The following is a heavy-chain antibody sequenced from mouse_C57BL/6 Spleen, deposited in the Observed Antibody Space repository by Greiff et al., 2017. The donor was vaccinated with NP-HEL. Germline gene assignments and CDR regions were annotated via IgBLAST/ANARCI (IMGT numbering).Heavy chain of an antibody. CDR1: GFNIKDYY. J-gene: IGHJ3*01. CDR3: TTSYYGSVFAY. CDR2: IDPEDGDT. V-gene: IGHV14-1*01. Sequence: EVQLQQSGAELVRPGASVKLSCTASGFNIKDYYMHWVKQRPEQGLEWIGRIDPEDGDTEYAPKFQGKATMTADTSSNTAYLQLSSLTSEDTAVYYCTTSYYGSVFAYWGQGTLVTVSA. D-gene: IGHD1-1*01.